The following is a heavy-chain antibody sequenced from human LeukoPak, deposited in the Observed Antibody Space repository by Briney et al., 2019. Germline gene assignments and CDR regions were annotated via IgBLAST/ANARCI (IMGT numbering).Heavy chain of an antibody. Sequence: GGSLRLSCAASGFTFSDYYMSWIRQAPGKGLEWISYISSSGSTIFQADSMKGRFAISRDNAKNSLYLQMNNLRVEDTAVYYCARVSSQQLKWGQGTLVTVSS. CDR2: ISSSGSTI. D-gene: IGHD6-13*01. J-gene: IGHJ4*02. CDR1: GFTFSDYY. V-gene: IGHV3-11*01. CDR3: ARVSSQQLK.